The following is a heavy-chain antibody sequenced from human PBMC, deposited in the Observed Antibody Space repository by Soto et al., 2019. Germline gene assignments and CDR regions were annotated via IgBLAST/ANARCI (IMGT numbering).Heavy chain of an antibody. CDR1: GGSISSYY. Sequence: PSETLSLTCTVSGGSISSYYWSWIRQPPGKGLEWMGYIYYSGSTNYNPSLKSRVTISVDTSKNQFSLKLSSVTAADTAVYYCAGCAMIVVPRDDAFDIWGRGTMVTVSS. CDR2: IYYSGST. CDR3: AGCAMIVVPRDDAFDI. J-gene: IGHJ3*02. D-gene: IGHD3-22*01. V-gene: IGHV4-59*01.